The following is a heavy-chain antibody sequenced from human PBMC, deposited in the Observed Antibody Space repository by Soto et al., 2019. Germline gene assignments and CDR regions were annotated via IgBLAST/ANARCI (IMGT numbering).Heavy chain of an antibody. J-gene: IGHJ6*02. D-gene: IGHD6-6*01. CDR3: ARVSSSSAFGMDV. CDR1: GGSISTINL. V-gene: IGHV4-4*02. Sequence: PSETLSLTCAVSGGSISTINLWTCVRQPPGKGLDWIGEIYQTGSTSYNPSLESRVTISIDKSKNQFSLKLRSVTAADTAVYYCARVSSSSAFGMDVWGQGTTVTVSS. CDR2: IYQTGST.